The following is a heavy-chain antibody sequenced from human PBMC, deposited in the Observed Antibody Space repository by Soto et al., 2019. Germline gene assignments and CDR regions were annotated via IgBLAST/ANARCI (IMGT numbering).Heavy chain of an antibody. D-gene: IGHD2-21*02. J-gene: IGHJ6*03. CDR2: INSGSTYI. CDR1: GFTFNIYT. V-gene: IGHV3-21*06. Sequence: GGSLRLSCVASGFTFNIYTMNWVRQAPGKGLEWVSSINSGSTYIYYADFVKGRFTISRDNAKNSLYLQMNSLRAEDTGVYYCAREENPVPFWFDPWGQGTLVTVSPGWTFCHCDDCNYYYMDVWGKGTTVTVSS. CDR3: AREENPVPFWFDPWGQGTLVTVSPGWTFCHCDDCNYYYMDV.